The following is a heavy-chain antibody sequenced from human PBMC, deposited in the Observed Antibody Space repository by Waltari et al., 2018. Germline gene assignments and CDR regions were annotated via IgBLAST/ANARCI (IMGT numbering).Heavy chain of an antibody. Sequence: QLVESGGGLVKPGESLRLSCVGSVYPFNDAWMSWVRQAPGKGLEWVGRIKREIDGGTAEYVESVKDRFTISRDDSKNTLYLQMNGLKSEDSAVYFCVRESFGNDIWGQGTLVTVSS. CDR1: VYPFNDAW. V-gene: IGHV3-15*01. J-gene: IGHJ4*02. CDR3: VRESFGNDI. D-gene: IGHD3-10*01. CDR2: IKREIDGGTA.